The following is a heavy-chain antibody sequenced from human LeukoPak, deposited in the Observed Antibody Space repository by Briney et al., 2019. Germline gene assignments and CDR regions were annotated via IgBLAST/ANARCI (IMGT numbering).Heavy chain of an antibody. J-gene: IGHJ4*02. CDR1: GGSIRSYY. D-gene: IGHD3-3*01. CDR2: IYFSGST. V-gene: IGHV4-59*01. Sequence: PSETPSFTCTVSGGSIRSYYWSWIRQPPGKGLEWIGYIYFSGSTSYNPSLKSRVTISVDRSKNQFSLKLSSVAAADTAVYYCARSYDTNFDYWGQGTLVTVSS. CDR3: ARSYDTNFDY.